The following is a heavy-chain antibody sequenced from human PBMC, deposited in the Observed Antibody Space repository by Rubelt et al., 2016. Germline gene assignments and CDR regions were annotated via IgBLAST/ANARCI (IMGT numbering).Heavy chain of an antibody. D-gene: IGHD4-23*01. CDR3: AHGGYRGSNYYYAMDV. CDR1: GFTFSSYD. Sequence: EVQLVESGGGLVQPGGSLRLFCAASGFTFSSYDMHWVRQATGKGLEWVSAIGTAGDTYYPGSVKGRFTISRENAKKSVYIQMNSLRAEDSAVYYCAHGGYRGSNYYYAMDVWGQGTTVTVSS. CDR2: IGTAGDT. J-gene: IGHJ6*02. V-gene: IGHV3-13*01.